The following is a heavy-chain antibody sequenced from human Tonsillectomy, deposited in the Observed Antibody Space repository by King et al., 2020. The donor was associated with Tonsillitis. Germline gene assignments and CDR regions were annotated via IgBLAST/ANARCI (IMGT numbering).Heavy chain of an antibody. V-gene: IGHV3-20*01. CDR3: ARDRVRLLYYDILTGYNDDAFDI. D-gene: IGHD3-9*01. CDR2: INWSGGST. J-gene: IGHJ3*02. CDR1: GFTFDDYG. Sequence: VQLVESGGGVVRPGGSLRLSCAASGFTFDDYGMSWVRQAPGKGLEWVSGINWSGGSTDYADSVKGRFTISRDNAKNSLYLQMNSLRAEDTALYHCARDRVRLLYYDILTGYNDDAFDIWGQGTMVTVSS.